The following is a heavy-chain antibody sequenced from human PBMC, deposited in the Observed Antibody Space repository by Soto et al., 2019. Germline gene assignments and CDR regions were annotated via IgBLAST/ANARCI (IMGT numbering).Heavy chain of an antibody. D-gene: IGHD6-13*01. CDR3: AREGGQQLDRPAHWFDP. Sequence: GASVKVSCKASGYTFTSYAMHWVRQAPGQRLEWMGWINAGNGNTKYSQKFQGRVTITRDTSASTAYMALSSLRSEDTAVYYCAREGGQQLDRPAHWFDPWGQGTLVTVSS. J-gene: IGHJ5*02. CDR1: GYTFTSYA. V-gene: IGHV1-3*01. CDR2: INAGNGNT.